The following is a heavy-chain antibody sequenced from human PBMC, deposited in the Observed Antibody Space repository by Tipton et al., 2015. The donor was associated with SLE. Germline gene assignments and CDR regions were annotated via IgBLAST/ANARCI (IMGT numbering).Heavy chain of an antibody. CDR1: GFTFSSYS. CDR2: ISSSSSTI. CDR3: ARDQHYYDSSGSLNY. J-gene: IGHJ4*02. D-gene: IGHD3-22*01. V-gene: IGHV3-48*01. Sequence: SLRLSCAASGFTFSSYSMNWVRQAPGKGLEWVSYISSSSSTIYYADSVKGRFTISRDNSKNTLYLQMNSLRAEDTAVYYCARDQHYYDSSGSLNYWGQGTLVTVSS.